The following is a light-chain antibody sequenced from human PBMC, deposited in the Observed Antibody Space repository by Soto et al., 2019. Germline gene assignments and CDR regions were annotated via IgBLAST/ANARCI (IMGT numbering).Light chain of an antibody. V-gene: IGLV2-14*01. CDR1: SSDVGGYNY. CDR2: EVS. J-gene: IGLJ1*01. Sequence: QSVLTQPASVSGSPGQSSTISFTGTSSDVGGYNYVSWYQQHPGKAPKLIIYEVSNRPAGVSNRFSGSKSGDTASLTISGLHAEDEADYFCSSYTSSNTLYVFGTGTKVTVL. CDR3: SSYTSSNTLYV.